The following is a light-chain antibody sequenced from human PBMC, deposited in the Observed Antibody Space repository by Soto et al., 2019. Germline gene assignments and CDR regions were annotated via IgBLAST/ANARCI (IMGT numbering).Light chain of an antibody. J-gene: IGKJ4*02. V-gene: IGKV3-15*01. CDR1: QSVGSN. Sequence: EVVMTQSPATLSLSPGERATLSCRASQSVGSNLAWYQQKPGQAPRLLIYDASTRAKGIPDRFSGSGSGTEFTLAIGSLQSEDFAVYYCQQYNNWPPLTFGGGTKVDI. CDR2: DAS. CDR3: QQYNNWPPLT.